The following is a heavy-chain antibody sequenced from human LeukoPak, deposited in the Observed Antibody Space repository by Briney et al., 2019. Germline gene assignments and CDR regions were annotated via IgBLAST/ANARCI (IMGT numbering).Heavy chain of an antibody. CDR2: INAGNGNT. V-gene: IGHV1-3*01. Sequence: ASVKVSCMASGYTFTSYAMHWVRQAPGQRLEWMGWINAGNGNTKYSQKFQGRVTITRDTSASTAYTELSSLRSEDTAVYYCARDLWDIVVAGVDTAMGIFDYWGQGTLVTVSS. CDR3: ARDLWDIVVAGVDTAMGIFDY. CDR1: GYTFTSYA. D-gene: IGHD5-18*01. J-gene: IGHJ4*02.